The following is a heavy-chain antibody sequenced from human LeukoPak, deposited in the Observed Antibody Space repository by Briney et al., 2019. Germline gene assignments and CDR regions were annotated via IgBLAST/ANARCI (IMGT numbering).Heavy chain of an antibody. J-gene: IGHJ4*02. V-gene: IGHV4-30-4*08. CDR3: ARTSSTAAGYDY. CDR2: IYYSGST. Sequence: SQTLSLTCTVSGGSISSGDYYWSWIRQPPGKGLEWIGYIYYSGSTYYNPSLKSRVTMSVDTSKNQFSLKLSSVTAADTAVYYCARTSSTAAGYDYWGQGTLVTVSS. D-gene: IGHD6-13*01. CDR1: GGSISSGDYY.